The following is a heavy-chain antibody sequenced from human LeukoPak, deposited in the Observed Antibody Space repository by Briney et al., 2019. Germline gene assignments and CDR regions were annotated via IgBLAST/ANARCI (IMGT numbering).Heavy chain of an antibody. J-gene: IGHJ4*02. Sequence: GGSLRLSCAASGFTFSNAWMSWVRQAPGKGLEWVGRIKSKTDGGTTDYAAPVKGRFTISRDDSKNTLYLQMNSLKTEDTAVYYCTTEIPPYYDFWSGYSDYWGQGTLVTVSS. CDR1: GFTFSNAW. V-gene: IGHV3-15*01. D-gene: IGHD3-3*01. CDR3: TTEIPPYYDFWSGYSDY. CDR2: IKSKTDGGTT.